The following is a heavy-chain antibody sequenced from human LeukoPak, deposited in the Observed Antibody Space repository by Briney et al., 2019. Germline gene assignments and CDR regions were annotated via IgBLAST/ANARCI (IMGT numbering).Heavy chain of an antibody. V-gene: IGHV3-30*03. D-gene: IGHD2-21*01. J-gene: IGHJ4*02. CDR3: ARDHPPCCGGECCLCVY. Sequence: GRCLSLSCASSVLTFSSHDKQWVRHPSSKGRESGAVISYEGSNKYYSDSVEGRLSISGDSSQNALYLQMNSLRAEDTAVYFCARDHPPCCGGECCLCVYWGQGPLVTVFS. CDR1: VLTFSSHD. CDR2: ISYEGSNK.